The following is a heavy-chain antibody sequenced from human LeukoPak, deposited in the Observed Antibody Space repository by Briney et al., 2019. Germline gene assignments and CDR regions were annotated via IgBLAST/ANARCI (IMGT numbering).Heavy chain of an antibody. CDR2: ISSSGSTI. V-gene: IGHV3-48*03. D-gene: IGHD1-26*01. CDR1: GFTFSGYE. J-gene: IGHJ4*02. CDR3: ARDLFLGARTFDY. Sequence: GGSLRLSCAASGFTFSGYEMNWVRQAPGKGLEWVSYISSSGSTIYYANSVKGRFTISRDNAKNSLYLRMNSLRAEDTAVYYCARDLFLGARTFDYWGQGTLVTVSS.